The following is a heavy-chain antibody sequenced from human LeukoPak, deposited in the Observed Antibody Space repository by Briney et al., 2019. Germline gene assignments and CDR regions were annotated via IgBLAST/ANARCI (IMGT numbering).Heavy chain of an antibody. CDR1: GGSFSDYY. D-gene: IGHD6-19*01. J-gene: IGHJ5*02. CDR3: ARAVYSSGPGYWFDP. V-gene: IGHV4-34*01. CDR2: INHSGST. Sequence: SETLSLTCAVYGGSFSDYYWSWIRQPPGKGLEWIGEINHSGSTNYNPSLKSRVTISVDTSKNQFSLKLSSVTAADTAVYYCARAVYSSGPGYWFDPWGQGTLVTVSS.